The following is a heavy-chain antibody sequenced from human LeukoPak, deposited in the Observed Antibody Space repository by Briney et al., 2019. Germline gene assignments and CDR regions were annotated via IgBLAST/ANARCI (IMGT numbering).Heavy chain of an antibody. CDR2: ISGSGGST. J-gene: IGHJ4*02. D-gene: IGHD3-3*01. CDR1: GFTFSSYA. V-gene: IGHV3-23*01. Sequence: GGSLRLSCAASGFTFSSYAMSWVRQAPGEGLEWVSAISGSGGSTYYADSVKGRFTISRDNSKNTLYLQMNSLRAEDTAVYYCAKDRPNYDFWSGYYPPPTDYWGQGTLVTVSS. CDR3: AKDRPNYDFWSGYYPPPTDY.